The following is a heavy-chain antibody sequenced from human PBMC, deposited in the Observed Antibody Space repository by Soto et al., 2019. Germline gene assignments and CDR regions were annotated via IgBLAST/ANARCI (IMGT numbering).Heavy chain of an antibody. CDR1: GGSFSGYY. V-gene: IGHV4-34*01. CDR3: ASSTGRPYSSSSCYFDY. D-gene: IGHD6-6*01. Sequence: KTSETLSLTCAVYGGSFSGYYWSWIRQPPGKGLEWIGEINHSGSTNYNPSLKSRVTISVDTSKNQFSLKLSSVTAADTAVYYCASSTGRPYSSSSCYFDYWGQRTLVTVSS. CDR2: INHSGST. J-gene: IGHJ4*02.